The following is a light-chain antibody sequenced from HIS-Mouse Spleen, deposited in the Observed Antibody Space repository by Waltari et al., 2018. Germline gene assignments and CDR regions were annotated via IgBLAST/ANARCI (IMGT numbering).Light chain of an antibody. CDR1: NIRRKT. CDR2: DDS. J-gene: IGLJ2*01. V-gene: IGLV3-21*03. CDR3: QVWDSSSDHVV. Sequence: SYVLTQPPSVSVAPGKPARITCGGTNIRRKTVTWYQQKPGQAPVLVVYDDSDRPSGIPERFSGSNSGNTATLTISRVEAGDEADYYCQVWDSSSDHVVFGGGTKLTVL.